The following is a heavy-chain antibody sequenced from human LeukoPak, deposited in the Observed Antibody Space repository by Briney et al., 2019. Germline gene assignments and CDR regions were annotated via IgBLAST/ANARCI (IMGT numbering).Heavy chain of an antibody. J-gene: IGHJ4*02. V-gene: IGHV3-30*19. CDR1: GFTFSSYG. D-gene: IGHD4-17*01. CDR3: ARAYGDSTTIDY. Sequence: PGGSLRLSCAASGFTFSSYGMHWVRQAPGKGLEWVAVISYDGSNKYYADSVKGRFTISRDNSKNTLYLQMNSLRAEDTAVYYCARAYGDSTTIDYWGQGTLVTVSS. CDR2: ISYDGSNK.